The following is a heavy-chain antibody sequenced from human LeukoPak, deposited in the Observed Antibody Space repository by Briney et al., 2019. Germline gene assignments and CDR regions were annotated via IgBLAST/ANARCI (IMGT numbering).Heavy chain of an antibody. D-gene: IGHD5-24*01. CDR3: ARVGRWLQLSYYFDY. CDR2: INHSGRT. V-gene: IGHV4-34*01. Sequence: KPSETLSLTCAVYGGSFSGYYWSWVRQPPGKGLEWVGEINHSGRTNYNPSLKSRVTISVDTSKNQFSLKLSSVTAADTAVYYCARVGRWLQLSYYFDYWGQGTLVTVSS. J-gene: IGHJ4*02. CDR1: GGSFSGYY.